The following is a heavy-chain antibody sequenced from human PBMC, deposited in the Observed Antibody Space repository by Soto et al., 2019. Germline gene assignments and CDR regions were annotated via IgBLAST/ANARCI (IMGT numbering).Heavy chain of an antibody. CDR2: LNPSSTNT. V-gene: IGHV1-46*01. Sequence: ASVKVSCKASGYTLPSYYIHWVRQAPGQGLEWMGILNPSSTNTVYAQKFQGRVTMTRDTSTSTVYMDLSSLRSEDTAVYYCARGGLSGTSWFEFQHWGQGTLVTVSS. D-gene: IGHD1-26*01. J-gene: IGHJ1*01. CDR1: GYTLPSYY. CDR3: ARGGLSGTSWFEFQH.